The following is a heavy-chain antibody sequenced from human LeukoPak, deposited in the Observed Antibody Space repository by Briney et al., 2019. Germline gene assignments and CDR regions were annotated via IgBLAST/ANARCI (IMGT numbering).Heavy chain of an antibody. CDR1: GYTFTGYY. V-gene: IGHV1-2*02. CDR3: ARALVAARPDFDY. CDR2: INPNSGGT. D-gene: IGHD6-6*01. J-gene: IGHJ4*02. Sequence: ASVKVSCKASGYTFTGYYMHWVRQAPGQGLEWMGWINPNSGGTNHAQKFQGRVIMARDTSISTAYMELSRLRSDDTAVYYCARALVAARPDFDYWGQGSLVTVSS.